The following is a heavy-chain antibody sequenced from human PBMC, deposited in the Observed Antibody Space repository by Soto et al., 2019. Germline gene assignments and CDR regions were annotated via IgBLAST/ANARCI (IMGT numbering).Heavy chain of an antibody. V-gene: IGHV4-59*01. J-gene: IGHJ6*02. CDR3: ARETLEGWGLIMAF. CDR1: GGSISSYY. CDR2: IYYSGST. D-gene: IGHD3-16*01. Sequence: SETLSLTCTVSGGSISSYYWSWIRQPPGKGLECIGYIYYSGSTNYNPSLKSRVTISVDTSKNKFSLKLSSVTAADTAVYYCARETLEGWGLIMAFWGQGTTVTLSS.